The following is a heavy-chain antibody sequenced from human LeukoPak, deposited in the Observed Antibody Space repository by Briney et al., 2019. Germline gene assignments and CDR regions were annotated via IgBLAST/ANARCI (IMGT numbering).Heavy chain of an antibody. D-gene: IGHD3-3*01. CDR3: ARDHGWSGFNWFDP. J-gene: IGHJ5*02. CDR1: GDSISEYY. CDR2: IYVSGNT. V-gene: IGHV4-59*01. Sequence: SETLSLTRSVAGDSISEYYWSWIRQPPGKGLEWIGYIYVSGNTNYNPSLKSRVTLSLDTSNNQFSLKMTSVTAADTAIYYCARDHGWSGFNWFDPWGQGTLVTVSS.